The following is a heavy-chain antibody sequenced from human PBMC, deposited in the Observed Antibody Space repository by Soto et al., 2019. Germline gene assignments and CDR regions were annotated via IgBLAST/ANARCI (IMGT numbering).Heavy chain of an antibody. CDR3: ARDRHCSSTSCSIGGYYYYYGMDV. J-gene: IGHJ6*02. Sequence: GGSLRLSCAASGFTFSSYTMHWVRRAPGKGLEWVAVISYDGSNKYYADSVKGRFTISRDNSKNTLYLQMNSLRAEDTAVYYCARDRHCSSTSCSIGGYYYYYGMDVWGQGTTVTGSS. D-gene: IGHD2-2*01. CDR1: GFTFSSYT. CDR2: ISYDGSNK. V-gene: IGHV3-30-3*01.